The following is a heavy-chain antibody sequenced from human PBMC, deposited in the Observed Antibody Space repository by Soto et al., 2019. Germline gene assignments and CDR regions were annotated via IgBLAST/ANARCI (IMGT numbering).Heavy chain of an antibody. CDR2: IDWDDDK. CDR1: GFSLSTSAMR. D-gene: IGHD6-19*01. V-gene: IGHV2-70*04. J-gene: IGHJ4*02. Sequence: SGPTLVNPTQTLTLTCSLSGFSLSTSAMRVSWIRQPPGKALEWLARIDWDDDKFYSTSLTTRLTISKDTSKNQVVLTMTNVDPVDTATYYCARMPPHSSGFFDYWGQGTLVTVSS. CDR3: ARMPPHSSGFFDY.